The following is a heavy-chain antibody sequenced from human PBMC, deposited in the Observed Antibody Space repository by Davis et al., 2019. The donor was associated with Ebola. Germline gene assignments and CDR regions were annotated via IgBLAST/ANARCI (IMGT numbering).Heavy chain of an antibody. Sequence: GESLKISCAASGFTFSSYAMSWIRQAPGKGLEWVSYISSSSSYTNYADSVKGRFTISRDNAKNSLYLQMNSLRAEDTAVYYCAKLEQLGYWGQGTLVTVSS. CDR1: GFTFSSYA. CDR3: AKLEQLGY. CDR2: ISSSSSYT. J-gene: IGHJ4*02. V-gene: IGHV3-11*06. D-gene: IGHD6-13*01.